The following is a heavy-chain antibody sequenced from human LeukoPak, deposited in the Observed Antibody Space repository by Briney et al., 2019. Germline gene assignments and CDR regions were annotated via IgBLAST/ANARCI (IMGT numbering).Heavy chain of an antibody. J-gene: IGHJ4*02. V-gene: IGHV5-51*01. CDR1: GYSFPTYW. D-gene: IGHD3-10*01. CDR3: ARRLQYYYGSGSSYYFDY. CDR2: IYPGDSET. Sequence: HGESLKISCKVSGYSFPTYWIGWVRQMPGKGLELMGIIYPGDSETKYSPSFQGQVTISADKSITTAYLQWNSLKASDTAMYYCARRLQYYYGSGSSYYFDYWGQGILVTVSS.